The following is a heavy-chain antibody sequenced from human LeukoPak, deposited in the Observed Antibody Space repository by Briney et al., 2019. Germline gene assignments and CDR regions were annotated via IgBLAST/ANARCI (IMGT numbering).Heavy chain of an antibody. CDR3: AKNGDRGAYCTGGTCYPYFYYYMDV. J-gene: IGHJ6*03. Sequence: GGSLRLSCAASGITFSSYGMSWVRQAPGKGLEWVSSISSTGGTTYYADSVKGRFTISRDNSKDTLYLQMNSLRAEDTAIYYCAKNGDRGAYCTGGTCYPYFYYYMDVWGKGTTVTI. V-gene: IGHV3-23*01. CDR2: ISSTGGTT. CDR1: GITFSSYG. D-gene: IGHD2-15*01.